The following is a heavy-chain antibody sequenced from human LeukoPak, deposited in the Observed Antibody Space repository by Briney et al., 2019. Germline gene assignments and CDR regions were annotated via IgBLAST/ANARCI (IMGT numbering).Heavy chain of an antibody. CDR3: AKDHAGTGRAFEY. Sequence: GRSLRLSCATSGFTFRTCGVHWVRQAPGKGLEWVALMSSDGIKTYYADSVKGRFTISRDSSKDTLYLQMSSLRADDTAVYYCAKDHAGTGRAFEYWGQGTLVTVSS. CDR1: GFTFRTCG. CDR2: MSSDGIKT. J-gene: IGHJ4*02. D-gene: IGHD1-1*01. V-gene: IGHV3-30*04.